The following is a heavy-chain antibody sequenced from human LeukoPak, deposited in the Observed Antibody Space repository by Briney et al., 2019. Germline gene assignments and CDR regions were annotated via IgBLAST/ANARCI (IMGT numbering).Heavy chain of an antibody. CDR2: IYPGDSDT. CDR3: ARHYSSGLE. CDR1: GCRFTSYW. Sequence: SXXISCKGAGCRFTSYWIGWVRRMPGKGVGWMGIIYPGDSDTRYSPSFQGQVTISADKSISTAYLQWSSLKASDTAMYYCARHYSSGLEWGQGTLVTVSS. J-gene: IGHJ4*02. D-gene: IGHD6-19*01. V-gene: IGHV5-51*01.